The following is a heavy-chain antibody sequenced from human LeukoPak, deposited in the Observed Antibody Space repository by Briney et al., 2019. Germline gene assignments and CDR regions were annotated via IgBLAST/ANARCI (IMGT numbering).Heavy chain of an antibody. CDR1: GYSISSGYY. CDR3: ARTFYNVLTGYYVDRYHS. CDR2: IYHSGST. D-gene: IGHD3-9*01. V-gene: IGHV4-38-2*02. Sequence: SETLSLTCTVSGYSISSGYYWGWIRQPPGKGLEWIGSIYHSGSTYYNPSLKSRVTISVDTSKNQFSLKLSSVTAADTAVYFCARTFYNVLTGYYVDRYHSWGQGTLVTVSS. J-gene: IGHJ4*02.